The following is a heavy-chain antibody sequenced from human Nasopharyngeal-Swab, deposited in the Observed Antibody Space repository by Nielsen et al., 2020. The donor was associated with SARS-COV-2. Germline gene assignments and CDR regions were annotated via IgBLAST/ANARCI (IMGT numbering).Heavy chain of an antibody. Sequence: WVRQAPGQRLERIGWIVVGSGNTNYAQKFQERVTITRDMSTSTAYMELSSLRSEDTAVYYCAASPPYDSSGYYSWGQGTLVTVSS. CDR3: AASPPYDSSGYYS. J-gene: IGHJ4*02. D-gene: IGHD3-22*01. CDR2: IVVGSGNT. V-gene: IGHV1-58*01.